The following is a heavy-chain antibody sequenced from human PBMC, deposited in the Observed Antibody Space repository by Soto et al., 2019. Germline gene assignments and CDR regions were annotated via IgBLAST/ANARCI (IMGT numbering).Heavy chain of an antibody. CDR3: ARHEGNGNVWPLDY. Sequence: KPSETLSLTCTVSGDSIGTTHSYWAWIRQSPGKGLEWIGNIHYSGSTYYMPSLRSRVTLSVDTSKNQFSLRLTSVTAEDTAVYCCARHEGNGNVWPLDYWGQGILVTVS. V-gene: IGHV4-39*01. CDR2: IHYSGST. CDR1: GDSIGTTHSY. J-gene: IGHJ4*02. D-gene: IGHD2-8*01.